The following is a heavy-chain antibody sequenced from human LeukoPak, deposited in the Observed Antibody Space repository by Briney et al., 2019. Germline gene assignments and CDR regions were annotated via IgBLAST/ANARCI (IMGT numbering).Heavy chain of an antibody. J-gene: IGHJ4*02. Sequence: ASVKVSCKTSGYTFTGYYMHWVRQAPGQGLEWMGWIDPNSGGTNYAQKFQGRVTMTRDTSISTAHMELSRLTSDDTAVDYCARDGVVRGVIIYWGQGTLVTVSS. D-gene: IGHD3-10*01. CDR2: IDPNSGGT. V-gene: IGHV1-2*02. CDR1: GYTFTGYY. CDR3: ARDGVVRGVIIY.